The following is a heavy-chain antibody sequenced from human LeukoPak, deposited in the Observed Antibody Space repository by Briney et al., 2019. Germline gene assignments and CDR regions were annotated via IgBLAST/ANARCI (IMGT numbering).Heavy chain of an antibody. J-gene: IGHJ4*02. V-gene: IGHV3-48*01. CDR1: GFTFSSYS. Sequence: GGSLRLSCAASGFTFSSYSMNWVRQAPGKGLEWVSYISSSSSTIYYADSVKGRFTISRDNAKNSLYLQMNSLRAEDTAVYYCTRGLGYYYGSAEIPFDYWGQGTLVTVSS. CDR3: TRGLGYYYGSAEIPFDY. CDR2: ISSSSSTI. D-gene: IGHD3-10*01.